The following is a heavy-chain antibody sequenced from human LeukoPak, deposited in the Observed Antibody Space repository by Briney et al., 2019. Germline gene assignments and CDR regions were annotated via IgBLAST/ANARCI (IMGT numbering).Heavy chain of an antibody. CDR2: IIPIFGTA. CDR3: ARVDPIAVAGPYYFDY. CDR1: GGTFSSYA. J-gene: IGHJ4*02. V-gene: IGHV1-69*13. D-gene: IGHD6-19*01. Sequence: SVKVSCKASGGTFSSYAISWVRQAPGQGLEWMGGIIPIFGTANYAQKFQGRVTITADESTSTAYMELSSLRSEDTAVYYCARVDPIAVAGPYYFDYWGQGTLVTVSS.